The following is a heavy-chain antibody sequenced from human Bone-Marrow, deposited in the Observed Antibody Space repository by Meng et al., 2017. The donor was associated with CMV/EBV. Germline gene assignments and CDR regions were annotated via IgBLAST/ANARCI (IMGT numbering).Heavy chain of an antibody. V-gene: IGHV3-11*04. D-gene: IGHD3-22*01. J-gene: IGHJ6*02. CDR3: ARGEVNVHYYKFTGMDV. CDR2: ISNSATSM. CDR1: GFTFSDYY. Sequence: GESLKISCAASGFTFSDYYMTWIRQAPGKGLEWISYISNSATSMYYADSVKGRFTISRDNAKNSLYLQMNSLRAEDTASYYCARGEVNVHYYKFTGMDVWGQGTMVTVSS.